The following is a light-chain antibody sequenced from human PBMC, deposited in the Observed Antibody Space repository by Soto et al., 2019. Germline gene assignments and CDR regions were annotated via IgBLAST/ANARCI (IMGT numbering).Light chain of an antibody. V-gene: IGKV3-11*01. CDR2: EVS. J-gene: IGKJ4*01. Sequence: IVLTQSPATLSLSPGERATLSCRASQTVSSSLAWYQQKPGQAPRLLIYEVSSRATGSPARFRGSGSGADFTLTISSLEPGDFALYYCQQHINWPLTFGGGTKVDIK. CDR1: QTVSSS. CDR3: QQHINWPLT.